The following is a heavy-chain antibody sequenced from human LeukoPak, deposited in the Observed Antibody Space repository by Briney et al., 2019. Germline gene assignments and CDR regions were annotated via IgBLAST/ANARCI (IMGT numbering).Heavy chain of an antibody. CDR3: ARRTMVRGVRVDY. D-gene: IGHD3-10*01. Sequence: PSETLSFTCAVYGESFSGYYWSWIRQPLGKGLEWIGEINHSGSTNYNPSLKSRVTISVDTSKNQFSLKLSSVTAADTAVYYCARRTMVRGVRVDYWGQGTLVTVSS. V-gene: IGHV4-34*01. CDR1: GESFSGYY. J-gene: IGHJ4*02. CDR2: INHSGST.